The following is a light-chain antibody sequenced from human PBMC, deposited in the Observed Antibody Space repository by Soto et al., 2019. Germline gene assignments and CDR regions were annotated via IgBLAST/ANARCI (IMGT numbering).Light chain of an antibody. Sequence: QSALTQPASVSGSPGQSITISCTGTSSDVGSYNLVSWYQQHPGKAPKLMIYEVSKRPSGVSNRFSGSKSGNTASLTISGLQAEEEADYYCCSYAGSSTYWVFGGRTKLTVL. CDR1: SSDVGSYNL. CDR3: CSYAGSSTYWV. J-gene: IGLJ3*02. V-gene: IGLV2-23*02. CDR2: EVS.